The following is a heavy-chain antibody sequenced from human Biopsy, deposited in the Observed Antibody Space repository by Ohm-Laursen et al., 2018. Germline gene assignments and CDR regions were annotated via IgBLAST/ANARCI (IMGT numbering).Heavy chain of an antibody. D-gene: IGHD6-19*01. V-gene: IGHV1-69*01. CDR3: VAHPSSGFFENNDDFAMDV. CDR1: GGAFTNYA. CDR2: IITVSETA. Sequence: GSSVKVSCTASGGAFTNYAINWVRQAPGHGLEWMGGIITVSETAGYAERFQGRVTFTADVTTTTAYMDLSGLRSEDPAVYYCVAHPSSGFFENNDDFAMDVWGQGTTVIVSS. J-gene: IGHJ6*02.